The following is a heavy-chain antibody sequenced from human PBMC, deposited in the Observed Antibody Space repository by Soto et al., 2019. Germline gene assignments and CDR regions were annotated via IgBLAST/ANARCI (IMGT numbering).Heavy chain of an antibody. CDR3: ARGYDPRAAHCYS. CDR2: IYYSGST. Sequence: QVQLQESGPGLVKPSQTLSLTCTVSGGSISSGDYYWSWIRQPPGKGLEWIGYIYYSGSTYYNPSLQSRVTISVDTSKIHVPLQLSSVTAADTAVNYCARGYDPRAAHCYSWGQGTLVTVSS. CDR1: GGSISSGDYY. J-gene: IGHJ4*02. D-gene: IGHD2-15*01. V-gene: IGHV4-30-4*01.